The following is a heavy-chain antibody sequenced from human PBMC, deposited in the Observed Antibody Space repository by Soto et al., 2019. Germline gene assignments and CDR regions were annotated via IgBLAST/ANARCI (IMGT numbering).Heavy chain of an antibody. CDR2: ISHDGGNN. CDR1: GFTFSSYA. J-gene: IGHJ4*02. Sequence: QVPLVESGGGVVQPGRSLRLSCAASGFTFSSYAMHWVRQAPGKGLEWVALISHDGGNNYYADSVKGRFTISRDNSKNMVYLQINSLRVDDTAVYYCARDRSMVVVVPGYWGQGTLVTVSS. D-gene: IGHD2-2*01. V-gene: IGHV3-30-3*01. CDR3: ARDRSMVVVVPGY.